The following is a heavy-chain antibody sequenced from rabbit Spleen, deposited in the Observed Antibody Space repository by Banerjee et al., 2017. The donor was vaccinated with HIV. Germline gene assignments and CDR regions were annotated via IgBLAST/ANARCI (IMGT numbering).Heavy chain of an antibody. D-gene: IGHD4-2*01. J-gene: IGHJ4*01. CDR3: AREVLYAAYAGFGDATIYYFDL. Sequence: QSLEESGGDLGKPGASLTLTCTASGVSFSISSYMCWVRQAPGKGLEWIACIDSGSSGFTYYATWAKGRFTCSKTSSTTVTLQMTRLTAADTATYFCAREVLYAAYAGFGDATIYYFDLWGPGTLVTVS. CDR2: IDSGSSGFT. CDR1: GVSFSISSY. V-gene: IGHV1S40*01.